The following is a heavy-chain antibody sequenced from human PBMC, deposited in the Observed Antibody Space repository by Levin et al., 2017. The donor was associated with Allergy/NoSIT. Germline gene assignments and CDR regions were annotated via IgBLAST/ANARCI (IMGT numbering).Heavy chain of an antibody. J-gene: IGHJ4*02. CDR3: ARSYYYYPGRHNAFDF. V-gene: IGHV1-46*01. D-gene: IGHD3-16*01. CDR2: VNPSGGST. Sequence: ASVKVSCQASGYPFTTYYMHWVRQAPGQGLEWMGMVNPSGGSTNYAQKFQGRVTMTRDTSSSTVYMEVASLRSDDTAVYFCARSYYYYPGRHNAFDFWGQGTLVTVSP. CDR1: GYPFTTYY.